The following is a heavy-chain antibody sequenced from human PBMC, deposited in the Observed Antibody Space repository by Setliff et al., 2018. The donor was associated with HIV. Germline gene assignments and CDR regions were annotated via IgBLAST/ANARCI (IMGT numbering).Heavy chain of an antibody. J-gene: IGHJ3*02. Sequence: GASVKVSCKASGYTFTSYAMHWVRQAPGQSLEWMRWINADNGNTKYSQKFQGRVTITRDTSASTAYVEMSSLRSEDTALYYCAREGQWLDMGDAFDIWGQGTRVTVS. CDR3: AREGQWLDMGDAFDI. CDR1: GYTFTSYA. D-gene: IGHD6-19*01. CDR2: INADNGNT. V-gene: IGHV1-3*01.